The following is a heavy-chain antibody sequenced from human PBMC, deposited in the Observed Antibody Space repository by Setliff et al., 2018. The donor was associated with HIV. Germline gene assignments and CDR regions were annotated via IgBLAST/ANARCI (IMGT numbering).Heavy chain of an antibody. Sequence: SETLSLTCAVYGGSFSGYYWNWIRQPPGKGLEWIGEVNHSGSTNYNPSLKSRVTISVDTSKNQFSLKLNSVTAADTAVYYCARHAVPHYYDSSGPSWGPGTLVTVSS. CDR3: ARHAVPHYYDSSGPS. D-gene: IGHD3-22*01. CDR1: GGSFSGYY. CDR2: VNHSGST. J-gene: IGHJ5*02. V-gene: IGHV4-34*01.